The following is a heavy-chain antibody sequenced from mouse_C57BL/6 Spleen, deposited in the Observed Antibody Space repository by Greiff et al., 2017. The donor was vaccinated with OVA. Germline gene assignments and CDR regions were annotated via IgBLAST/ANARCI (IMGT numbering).Heavy chain of an antibody. CDR1: GYTFTSYW. Sequence: QVQLQQPGAELVMPGASVKLSCKASGYTFTSYWMHWVKQRPGQGLEWIGEIDPSDSYTNYNQKFKGKSTLTVDKSSSTAYMQLSSLTSEDSAVYYCARSDGGTFFAYWGQGTLVTVSA. D-gene: IGHD5-1*01. CDR2: IDPSDSYT. V-gene: IGHV1-69*01. CDR3: ARSDGGTFFAY. J-gene: IGHJ3*01.